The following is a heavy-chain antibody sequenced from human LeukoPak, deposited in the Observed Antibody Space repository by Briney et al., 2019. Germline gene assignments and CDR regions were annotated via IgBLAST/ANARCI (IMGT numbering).Heavy chain of an antibody. CDR3: ARGPVLRYFDWTLPPNWFDP. J-gene: IGHJ5*02. Sequence: ASVKVSCKASGGTLSRYAISWVRQAPGQGLEWMGGLIPIFGTANYAQKFQGRVTITADESTSTAYMELSSLRSEDTAVYYCARGPVLRYFDWTLPPNWFDPWGQGTLVTVSS. CDR1: GGTLSRYA. CDR2: LIPIFGTA. V-gene: IGHV1-69*13. D-gene: IGHD3-9*01.